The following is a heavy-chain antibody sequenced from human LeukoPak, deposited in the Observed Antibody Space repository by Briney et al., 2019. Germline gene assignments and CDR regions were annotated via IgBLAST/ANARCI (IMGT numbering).Heavy chain of an antibody. V-gene: IGHV1-46*01. D-gene: IGHD2-15*01. CDR1: GYTFTSYY. CDR3: ARGRYCSGGSCYDWFDP. J-gene: IGHJ5*02. Sequence: GASVKVSCKASGYTFTSYYMHWVRQAPGQGLEWMGIINPSGGSTSYAQKFQGRVTMTRNTSVSTAYMELSSLRSEDTAVYYCARGRYCSGGSCYDWFDPWGQGTLVTVSS. CDR2: INPSGGST.